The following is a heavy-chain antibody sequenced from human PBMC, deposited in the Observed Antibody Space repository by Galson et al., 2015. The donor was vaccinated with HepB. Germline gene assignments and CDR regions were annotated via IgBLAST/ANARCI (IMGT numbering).Heavy chain of an antibody. V-gene: IGHV3-30*18. D-gene: IGHD3-10*01. CDR3: AKDLRASTYYYGSGRDY. J-gene: IGHJ4*02. CDR1: GFTFSSYG. Sequence: SLRLSCAASGFTFSSYGMNWVRQTPGKGLEWVAVISYDGTNKYHTDSVKGRFTISRDNSKNTLYLQMNSLRAEDTAVYYCAKDLRASTYYYGSGRDYWGRGTLVTVSS. CDR2: ISYDGTNK.